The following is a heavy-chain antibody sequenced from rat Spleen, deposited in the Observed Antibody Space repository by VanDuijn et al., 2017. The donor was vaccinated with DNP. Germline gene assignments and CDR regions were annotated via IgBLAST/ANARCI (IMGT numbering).Heavy chain of an antibody. CDR1: GLTFSDHN. J-gene: IGHJ4*01. CDR3: ARSKLPGYVMDA. D-gene: IGHD1-4*01. V-gene: IGHV5-7*01. Sequence: EVQLVESGGGLVQPGRSLKLSCAVSGLTFSDHNMAWVRQTPKKGLEWVATISYDGRDTYYRDSVKGRFTISRDNAKITLYLQMDSLRSEDTATYYCARSKLPGYVMDAWGQGASVTVSS. CDR2: ISYDGRDT.